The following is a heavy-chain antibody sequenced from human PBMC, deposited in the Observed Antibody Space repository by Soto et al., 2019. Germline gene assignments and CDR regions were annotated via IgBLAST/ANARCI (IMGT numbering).Heavy chain of an antibody. CDR2: ISSGCSTI. J-gene: IGHJ4*02. V-gene: IGHV3-11*01. CDR1: GFTFSAYY. D-gene: IGHD6-19*01. Sequence: QVQLVESGGGLVQPGGSLRLSCAASGFTFSAYYISWIRQAPGKGLEWVSYISSGCSTIHYADSVKGRFTISRDNAKNSLYLHMNSLRAGDTAMYYCATGGGVGVAGNFDHWGQGTLVTVSS. CDR3: ATGGGVGVAGNFDH.